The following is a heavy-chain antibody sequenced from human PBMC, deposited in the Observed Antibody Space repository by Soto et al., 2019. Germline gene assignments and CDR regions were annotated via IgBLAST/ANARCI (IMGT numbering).Heavy chain of an antibody. CDR1: GYRLTKYH. J-gene: IGHJ4*02. CDR2: INPNDEGT. Sequence: ASVKLSCKASGYRLTKYHMHCVRQAPGQGLEWMGIINPNDEGTLYAQRLQDRVSMTRDTSTSTVYMELSSLRSEDSAVYYCASVAYQCLDSWGQGTLVTGSS. D-gene: IGHD3-16*01. CDR3: ASVAYQCLDS. V-gene: IGHV1-46*04.